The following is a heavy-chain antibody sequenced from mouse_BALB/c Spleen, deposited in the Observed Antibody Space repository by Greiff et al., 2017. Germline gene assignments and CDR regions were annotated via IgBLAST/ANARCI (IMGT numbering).Heavy chain of an antibody. J-gene: IGHJ4*01. D-gene: IGHD1-1*01. CDR1: GFSLSTSGMG. Sequence: QVTLKECGPGILQPSQTLSLTCSFSGFSLSTSGMGVSWIRQPSGKGLEWLAHIYWDDDKRYNPSLKSRLTISKDTSRNQVFLKITSVDTADTATYYCARSFTTVVAYYAMDYWGQGTSVTVSS. V-gene: IGHV8-12*01. CDR3: ARSFTTVVAYYAMDY. CDR2: IYWDDDK.